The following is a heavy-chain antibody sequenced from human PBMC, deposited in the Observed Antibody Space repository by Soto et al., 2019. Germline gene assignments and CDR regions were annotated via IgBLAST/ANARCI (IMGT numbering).Heavy chain of an antibody. CDR3: AREPTTIQLWTYYYYGMDV. Sequence: SETLSLTCTVSGGSISSYYWSWIRQPPGKGLEWIGYIYYSGSTNYNPSLKSRVTISVDTSKNQFSLKLSSVTAADTAVYYCAREPTTIQLWTYYYYGMDVWGQGTTVT. D-gene: IGHD5-18*01. J-gene: IGHJ6*02. V-gene: IGHV4-59*12. CDR1: GGSISSYY. CDR2: IYYSGST.